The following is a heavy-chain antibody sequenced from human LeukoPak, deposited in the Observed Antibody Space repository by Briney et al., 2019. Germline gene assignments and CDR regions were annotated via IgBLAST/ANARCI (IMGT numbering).Heavy chain of an antibody. CDR3: ARLGGIIVTNDY. CDR1: GGSISSSSFY. D-gene: IGHD3-16*02. J-gene: IGHJ4*02. Sequence: PSETLSLTCTVSGGSISSSSFYWGWIRQPPGKGLEWIGSIYYSGSTYYNPSLKSRVTISVDTSKNQFSLKLSSVTAADTAVYYCARLGGIIVTNDYWGQGTLVTVSS. V-gene: IGHV4-39*01. CDR2: IYYSGST.